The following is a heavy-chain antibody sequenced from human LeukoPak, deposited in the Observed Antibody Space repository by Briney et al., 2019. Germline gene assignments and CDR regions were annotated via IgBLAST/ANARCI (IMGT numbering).Heavy chain of an antibody. CDR1: GFPFRTCG. Sequence: GGSLRLSCAASGFPFRTCGTHWARQAPGKGLEWVAFIRHDGSNKFYADSVKGRFTISIDNSKKMLYVQMNSLRAEDTAVYYCVLGTDYFDYWGQGTLVTVSS. J-gene: IGHJ4*02. CDR2: IRHDGSNK. V-gene: IGHV3-30*02. CDR3: VLGTDYFDY.